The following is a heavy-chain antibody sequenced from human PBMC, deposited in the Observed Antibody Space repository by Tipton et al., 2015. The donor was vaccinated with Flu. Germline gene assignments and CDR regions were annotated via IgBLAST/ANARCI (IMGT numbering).Heavy chain of an antibody. CDR1: GGSISSYY. Sequence: LRLSCTVSGGSISSYYWSWIRQPAGKGLEWIGRIYTGGSTQYNPSLRSRVSVSLDTSKNQFSRKLSSVTAADTAVYYCAKVSSGGFDYWGQGTLVTVSS. CDR3: AKVSSGGFDY. D-gene: IGHD2-15*01. V-gene: IGHV4-4*07. CDR2: IYTGGST. J-gene: IGHJ4*02.